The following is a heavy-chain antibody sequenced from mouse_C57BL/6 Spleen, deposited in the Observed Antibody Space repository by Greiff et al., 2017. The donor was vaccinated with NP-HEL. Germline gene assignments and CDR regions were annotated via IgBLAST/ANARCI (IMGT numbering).Heavy chain of an antibody. V-gene: IGHV1-66*01. CDR1: GYSFTSYY. CDR3: ARGPYGTFAY. Sequence: QVQLQQSGPELVKPGASVKISCKASGYSFTSYYIHWVKQRPGQGLEWIGWIYPGSGNTKYNEKFKGKATLTADTSSSTAYMQLSSLTSEDSAVYYCARGPYGTFAYWGQGTLVTVSA. J-gene: IGHJ3*01. CDR2: IYPGSGNT. D-gene: IGHD1-1*01.